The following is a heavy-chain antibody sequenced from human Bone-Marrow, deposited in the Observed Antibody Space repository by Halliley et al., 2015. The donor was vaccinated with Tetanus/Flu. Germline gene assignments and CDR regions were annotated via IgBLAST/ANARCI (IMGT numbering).Heavy chain of an antibody. V-gene: IGHV3-21*04. CDR2: ISSGSPYI. Sequence: ISSGSPYIYYADSVKGRFTISRDNAKSSLYLQMDSLRAEDTAVYYCVREGAASGLTPDGLDPWGQGTLVTVSS. J-gene: IGHJ5*02. D-gene: IGHD1-26*01. CDR3: VREGAASGLTPDGLDP.